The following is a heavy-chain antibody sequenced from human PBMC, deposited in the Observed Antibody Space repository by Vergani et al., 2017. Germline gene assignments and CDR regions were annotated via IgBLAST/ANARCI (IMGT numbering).Heavy chain of an antibody. J-gene: IGHJ6*02. Sequence: VQLVESGGGLVQPGRSLRLSCAASGFTFSSYGMHWVRQAPGKGLEWVAVISYDGSNKYYADSVKGRFTISRDNSKNTLYLQMNSLRAEDTAVYYCARDGIVVVVAVNYYGMDVWGQGTTVTVSS. V-gene: IGHV3-30*03. CDR1: GFTFSSYG. D-gene: IGHD2-15*01. CDR2: ISYDGSNK. CDR3: ARDGIVVVVAVNYYGMDV.